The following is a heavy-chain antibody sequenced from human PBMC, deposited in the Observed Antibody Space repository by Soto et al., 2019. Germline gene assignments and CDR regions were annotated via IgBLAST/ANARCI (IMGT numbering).Heavy chain of an antibody. D-gene: IGHD6-13*01. CDR3: ARGRGISAALFDS. J-gene: IGHJ4*02. V-gene: IGHV1-3*01. CDR1: GYTFTSYT. CDR2: INAGNDNT. Sequence: QVHLVQSGAEVKKPGASVKVSCKASGYTFTSYTIHWVRQAPGQRLEWMGWINAGNDNTKYSQKLRGRVTITGDTSASTAYMEVSSLRSEDTAVYYCARGRGISAALFDSWGQGTLVTVSS.